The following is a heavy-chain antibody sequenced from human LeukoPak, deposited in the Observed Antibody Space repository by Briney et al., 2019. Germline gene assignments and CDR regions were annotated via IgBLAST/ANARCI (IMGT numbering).Heavy chain of an antibody. J-gene: IGHJ4*02. Sequence: TSETLSLTCTVSGGSISSGSYYWSWIRQPAGKGLEWIGRIYTSGSTNYNPSLKSRVTISVDTSKNQFSLKLSSVTAADTAVYYCARDSAVTYFDYWGQGTLVTVSS. CDR2: IYTSGST. D-gene: IGHD4-17*01. V-gene: IGHV4-61*02. CDR3: ARDSAVTYFDY. CDR1: GGSISSGSYY.